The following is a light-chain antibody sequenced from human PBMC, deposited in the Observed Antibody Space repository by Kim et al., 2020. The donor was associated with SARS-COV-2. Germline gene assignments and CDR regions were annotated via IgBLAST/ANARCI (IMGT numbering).Light chain of an antibody. Sequence: GSPGQTASITCSGHKLGDKYACWYQQKPGQSPVLVIHQDNKRPSGIPERFSGSNSGNTATLTISGTQALDEADYYCQAWDSSTWVFGGGTKLTVL. CDR1: KLGDKY. CDR3: QAWDSSTWV. J-gene: IGLJ3*02. CDR2: QDN. V-gene: IGLV3-1*01.